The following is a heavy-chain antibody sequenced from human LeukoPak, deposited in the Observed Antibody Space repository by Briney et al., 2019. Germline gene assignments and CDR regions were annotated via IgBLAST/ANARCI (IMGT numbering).Heavy chain of an antibody. J-gene: IGHJ4*02. CDR1: GFTFSSYW. V-gene: IGHV3-7*01. D-gene: IGHD3-10*01. CDR3: ARAIRGSAVDTGDR. CDR2: IKNDGSEE. Sequence: GGSLRLSCAASGFTFSSYWMRWVRQAPGKGLEGVANIKNDGSEEYYVDSVKGRFTISRDNAKNSLFLRMNSLTVEDTAVYYCARAIRGSAVDTGDRWGQGTLVTASS.